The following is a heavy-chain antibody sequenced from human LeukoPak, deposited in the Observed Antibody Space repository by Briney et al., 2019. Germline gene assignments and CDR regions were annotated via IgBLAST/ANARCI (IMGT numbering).Heavy chain of an antibody. CDR2: IIPIFGTA. V-gene: IGHV1-69*13. Sequence: SVKVSCKASGGTFSSYAISWVRQAPGQGLEWVGGIIPIFGTANYAQKFQGRVTITADESTSTAYMELSSLRSEDTAVYYCAREGYRQWPVGYYFDYWGQGTLVTVSS. CDR3: AREGYRQWPVGYYFDY. D-gene: IGHD6-19*01. J-gene: IGHJ4*02. CDR1: GGTFSSYA.